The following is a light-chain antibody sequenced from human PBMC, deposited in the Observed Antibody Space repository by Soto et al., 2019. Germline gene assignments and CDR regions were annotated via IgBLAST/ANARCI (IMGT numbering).Light chain of an antibody. CDR1: SSDVGGYIF. CDR3: CSYAGIFGV. CDR2: GVT. Sequence: QSALTQPRSVSGSPGQSVTISCSGASSDVGGYIFVSWYQQHPGKAPKLMIYGVTQRPSGVPDRLSGSKSGDTASLTISGLQPEDEADYYCCSYAGIFGVFGGGTKVTVL. J-gene: IGLJ3*02. V-gene: IGLV2-11*01.